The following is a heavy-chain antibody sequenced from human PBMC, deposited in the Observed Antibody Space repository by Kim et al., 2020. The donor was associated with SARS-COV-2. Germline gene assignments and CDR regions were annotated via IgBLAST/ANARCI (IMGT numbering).Heavy chain of an antibody. J-gene: IGHJ4*02. D-gene: IGHD2-2*01. Sequence: GGSLRLSCAVSGIPFSNAWMNWVRQAPGRGLEWVSRIKSLSDGGTSDYAAPVKGRFTISRDDSKNTLYLQMNSLKSEDAGVYYCTTVSMRWGQGTLVTVS. CDR2: IKSLSDGGTS. CDR1: GIPFSNAW. V-gene: IGHV3-15*01. CDR3: TTVSMR.